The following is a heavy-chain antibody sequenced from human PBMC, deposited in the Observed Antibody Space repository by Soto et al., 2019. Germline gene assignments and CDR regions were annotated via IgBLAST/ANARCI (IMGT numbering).Heavy chain of an antibody. J-gene: IGHJ6*03. CDR2: INPNSGST. CDR1: GGTFSSYA. D-gene: IGHD5-12*01. V-gene: IGHV1-2*04. Sequence: ASVKVSCKASGGTFSSYAISWVRQSPGQGLEWMGGINPNSGSTNYAQKFQGWVTMTRDTSISTAYMELSRLRSDDTAVYYCARGPATIPYYYYYYMDVWGKGTTVTVSS. CDR3: ARGPATIPYYYYYYMDV.